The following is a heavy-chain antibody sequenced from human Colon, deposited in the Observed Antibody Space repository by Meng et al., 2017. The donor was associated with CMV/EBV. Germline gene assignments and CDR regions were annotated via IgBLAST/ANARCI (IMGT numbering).Heavy chain of an antibody. J-gene: IGHJ4*01. V-gene: IGHV4-4*01. Sequence: LPCPVSGLSVSNDYWWTWVRQAPGKGLEWIGAVSQDGRTNSNPSLKSRLSMSVDKSKNQFSLNLRSVTAADTASYFCASSSGWWRIDYWGHGTLVTVSS. D-gene: IGHD6-19*01. CDR1: GLSVSNDYW. CDR2: VSQDGRT. CDR3: ASSSGWWRIDY.